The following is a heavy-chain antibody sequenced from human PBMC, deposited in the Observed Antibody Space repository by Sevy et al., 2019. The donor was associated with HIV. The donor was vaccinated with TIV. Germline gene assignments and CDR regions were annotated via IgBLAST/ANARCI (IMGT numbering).Heavy chain of an antibody. Sequence: GGSLRLSCTASGFTFGDYAMSWVRQAPGKGLEWVGFIRSKAYGGTTEYAASVKGRFTISRDDSKSIAYLQMNSLKTEDTAVYYCTRDYQLRDNYYYYGMDVWGQGTTVTVSS. CDR3: TRDYQLRDNYYYYGMDV. J-gene: IGHJ6*02. CDR2: IRSKAYGGTT. CDR1: GFTFGDYA. V-gene: IGHV3-49*04. D-gene: IGHD2-2*01.